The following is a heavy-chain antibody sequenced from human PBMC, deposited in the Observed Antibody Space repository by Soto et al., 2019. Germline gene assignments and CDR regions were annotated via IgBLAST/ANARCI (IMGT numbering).Heavy chain of an antibody. CDR2: TYYRSKWYN. V-gene: IGHV6-1*01. CDR1: GDSVSSNSPA. J-gene: IGHJ6*02. CDR3: ARFTIFGVVTFYDMDV. Sequence: QTLAFTCAIYGDSVSSNSPAWNCIRQYPSRGLEWLGRTYYRSKWYNDYAVSVKSRITINPDTSKNQFSLQLNSVTPEDTAVYYCARFTIFGVVTFYDMDVWGQGTTDAASS. D-gene: IGHD3-3*01.